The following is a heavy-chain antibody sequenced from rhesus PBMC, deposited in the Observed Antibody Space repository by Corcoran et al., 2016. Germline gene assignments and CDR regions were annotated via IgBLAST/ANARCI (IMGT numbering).Heavy chain of an antibody. J-gene: IGHJ4*01. CDR2: IRNKTKVGAG. V-gene: IGHV3-116*02. Sequence: EVRLVESGGGLVQPGGSLRLSCAASGFTFSDYYMSWVRQAPGEGPEWVVFIRNKTKVGAGENAGSGKGRFTISRDDSKSIANLEMKSLKGEDTAVYYCSRGRGWELPFFDYWGQGVLVTVSS. CDR1: GFTFSDYY. CDR3: SRGRGWELPFFDY. D-gene: IGHD1-44*02.